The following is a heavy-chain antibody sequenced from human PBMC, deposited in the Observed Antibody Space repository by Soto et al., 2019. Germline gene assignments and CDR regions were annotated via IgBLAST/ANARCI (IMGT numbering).Heavy chain of an antibody. CDR3: ARARYQLLHPYYYGMDV. Sequence: SETLSLTCTVSGGSISSYYWSWIRQSPGKGLEWIGYIHYSGSTQSNPSLKSRVTISVDTSRNQVSLKLSSVTAADSAVYFCARARYQLLHPYYYGMDVWGQGTTVTVSS. V-gene: IGHV4-59*01. CDR2: IHYSGST. J-gene: IGHJ6*02. CDR1: GGSISSYY. D-gene: IGHD2-2*01.